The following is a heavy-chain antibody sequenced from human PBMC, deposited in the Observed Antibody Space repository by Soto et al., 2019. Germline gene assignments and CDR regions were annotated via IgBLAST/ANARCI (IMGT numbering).Heavy chain of an antibody. Sequence: EVQLVQSGAEVKKPGESLKISCKGSGYSFTSYLIGWVRQMPGKGLEWMGIIYPGDSDTRYSPPFQGHVTISADKSISTAYLQWSSLKASDTAMYYCARRYYGSGSYYRGALDIWGQGTMVTVS. V-gene: IGHV5-51*03. J-gene: IGHJ3*02. D-gene: IGHD3-10*01. CDR3: ARRYYGSGSYYRGALDI. CDR2: IYPGDSDT. CDR1: GYSFTSYL.